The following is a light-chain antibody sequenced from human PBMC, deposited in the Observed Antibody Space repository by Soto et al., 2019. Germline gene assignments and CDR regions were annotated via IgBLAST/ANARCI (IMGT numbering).Light chain of an antibody. J-gene: IGLJ1*01. V-gene: IGLV2-14*01. Sequence: QSALTQPASVSGSPGQSITISCTGISSDVGGYNYVSWYQQHPGKAPKLMIYEVSNRPSGVSNRFSGSKSGNTTSLTISGLQGEDDADYYCSSYTSRSTRYVFGTGTKVTVL. CDR1: SSDVGGYNY. CDR3: SSYTSRSTRYV. CDR2: EVS.